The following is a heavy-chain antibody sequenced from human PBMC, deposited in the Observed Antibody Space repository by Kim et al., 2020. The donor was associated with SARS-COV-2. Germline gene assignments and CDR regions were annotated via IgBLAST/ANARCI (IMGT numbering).Heavy chain of an antibody. D-gene: IGHD2-15*01. Sequence: SVKVSCKASGGTFSSYAISWVRQAPGQGLEWMGGIIPIFGTANYAQKFQGRVTITADESTSTAYMELSSLRSEDTAVYYCARGRPEYCSGGSCYDAFDIWGQGTMVTVSS. J-gene: IGHJ3*02. CDR2: IIPIFGTA. V-gene: IGHV1-69*13. CDR1: GGTFSSYA. CDR3: ARGRPEYCSGGSCYDAFDI.